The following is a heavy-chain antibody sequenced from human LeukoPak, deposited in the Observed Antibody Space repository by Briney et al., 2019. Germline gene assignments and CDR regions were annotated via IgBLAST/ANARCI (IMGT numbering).Heavy chain of an antibody. V-gene: IGHV3-33*08. CDR3: ARDRIGKYSIDY. Sequence: PGGTLRLSCAASGFTFSNSGLNWVRQAPGKGLEWVAFISDNGRRTYYLESVKGLFTISRDDSKNTLYLQMTSLRVEDTAVYYCARDRIGKYSIDYWGQGTLVTVSS. CDR1: GFTFSNSG. D-gene: IGHD2-15*01. J-gene: IGHJ4*02. CDR2: ISDNGRRT.